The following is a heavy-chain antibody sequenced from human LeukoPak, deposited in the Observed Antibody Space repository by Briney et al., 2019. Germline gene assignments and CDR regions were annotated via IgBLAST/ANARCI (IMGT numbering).Heavy chain of an antibody. CDR2: ISGSGAST. Sequence: GGSLRLSCAASGFTFGSYAMSWVRQAPGKGLEWVSVISGSGASTSYADSVKGRFTIARDNSKNTLYLQMNSLRAEDTAVYYCAKVGYFFGYLYYFDNWGQGTLVTVSS. D-gene: IGHD5-18*01. V-gene: IGHV3-23*01. J-gene: IGHJ4*02. CDR3: AKVGYFFGYLYYFDN. CDR1: GFTFGSYA.